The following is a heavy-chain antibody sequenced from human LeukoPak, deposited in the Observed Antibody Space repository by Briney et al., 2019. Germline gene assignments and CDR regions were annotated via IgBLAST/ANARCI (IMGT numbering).Heavy chain of an antibody. CDR2: IYYSGGT. Sequence: SETLSLTCTVSGGSISGYYWRWIRQPPGKGLEWVGYIYYSGGTNYNPSLKRRVTISLDTSKNQFSLKLSSVTAADPAVYYCARSHRSGWYDDYWGQGTLVTVSS. V-gene: IGHV4-59*01. CDR1: GGSISGYY. D-gene: IGHD6-19*01. CDR3: ARSHRSGWYDDY. J-gene: IGHJ4*02.